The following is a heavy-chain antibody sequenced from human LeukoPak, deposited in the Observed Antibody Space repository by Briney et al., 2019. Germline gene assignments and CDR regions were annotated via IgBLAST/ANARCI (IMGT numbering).Heavy chain of an antibody. J-gene: IGHJ5*02. V-gene: IGHV4-34*01. CDR3: ARDKGDYGDYYWFDP. Sequence: SETLSLTCAVYGGSFSGYYWSWIRQPPGKGLEWIGEINHSGSTNYNPSLKSRVTISVDTSKNQFSLKLRSVTAADTAVYYCARDKGDYGDYYWFDPWGQGTLVTVSS. D-gene: IGHD4-17*01. CDR2: INHSGST. CDR1: GGSFSGYY.